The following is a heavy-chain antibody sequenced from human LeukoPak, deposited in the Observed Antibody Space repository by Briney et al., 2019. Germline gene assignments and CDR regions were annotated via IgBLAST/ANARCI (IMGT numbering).Heavy chain of an antibody. Sequence: ASVKVSCKASGGTFSSYAISWVRQAPGQGLERMGGIIPIFGTANYAQKFQGRVTITADESTSTAYMELSSLRSEDTAVYYCASPHDYGDYGYYYYGMDVWGQGTTVTVSS. CDR3: ASPHDYGDYGYYYYGMDV. CDR2: IIPIFGTA. CDR1: GGTFSSYA. J-gene: IGHJ6*02. V-gene: IGHV1-69*13. D-gene: IGHD4-17*01.